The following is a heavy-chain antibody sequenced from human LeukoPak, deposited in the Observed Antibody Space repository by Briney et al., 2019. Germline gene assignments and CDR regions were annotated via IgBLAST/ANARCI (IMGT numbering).Heavy chain of an antibody. J-gene: IGHJ3*02. Sequence: SGTLSLTCAVSGGSISSSNWWSWVRQPPGKGLEWIGEIYHSGSTNYNPSLKSRVTMSVDRSKNQFSLKLSSVTAADTAVYYCARGGGSGYYSDAFDIWGQGTMVTVSS. CDR1: GGSISSSNW. CDR3: ARGGGSGYYSDAFDI. V-gene: IGHV4-4*02. D-gene: IGHD3-22*01. CDR2: IYHSGST.